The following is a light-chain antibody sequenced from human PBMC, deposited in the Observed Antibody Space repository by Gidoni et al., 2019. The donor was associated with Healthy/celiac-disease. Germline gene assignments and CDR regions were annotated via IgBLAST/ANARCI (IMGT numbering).Light chain of an antibody. CDR1: QGISSW. CDR2: AAS. J-gene: IGKJ3*01. Sequence: DIQMTQSPSSVSASGGDRVTITCRASQGISSWLAWYPQKPGKAPQLLIYAASSLQRGVPSRFRGSGSGTYFSLTISSLQLDAFAPFYCLQANSFPPLPFGPGTQVDIK. CDR3: LQANSFPPLP. V-gene: IGKV1-12*01.